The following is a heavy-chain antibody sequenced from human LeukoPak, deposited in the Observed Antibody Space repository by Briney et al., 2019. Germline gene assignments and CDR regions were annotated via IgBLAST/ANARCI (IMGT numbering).Heavy chain of an antibody. CDR2: INPSGGST. CDR3: ARSFKPVAVFDY. V-gene: IGHV1-46*01. J-gene: IGHJ4*02. Sequence: GASVKVSCKASGYTFTNYYMHWVRQPPGQGLEWMGIINPSGGSTSYAQKFQGRVTITRDMSTSTLYMELSSLRSEDTAVYYCARSFKPVAVFDYWGQGTLVTVSS. D-gene: IGHD6-19*01. CDR1: GYTFTNYY.